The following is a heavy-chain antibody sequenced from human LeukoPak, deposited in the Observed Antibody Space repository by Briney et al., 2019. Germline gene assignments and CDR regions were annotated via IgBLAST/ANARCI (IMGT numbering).Heavy chain of an antibody. Sequence: GASVEVSCKASGYTFTSYGISWVRQAPGQGLEWMGWISAYNGNTNYAQKLQGRVTMTTDTSTSTAYMELRSLRSDDTVVYYCARDIAAAGILPADYWGQGTLVTVSS. CDR1: GYTFTSYG. CDR2: ISAYNGNT. D-gene: IGHD6-13*01. CDR3: ARDIAAAGILPADY. V-gene: IGHV1-18*01. J-gene: IGHJ4*02.